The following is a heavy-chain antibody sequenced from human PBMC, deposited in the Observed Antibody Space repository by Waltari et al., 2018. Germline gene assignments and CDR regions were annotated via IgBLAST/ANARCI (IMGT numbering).Heavy chain of an antibody. Sequence: QVQLVQSGAEVKKPGSSVNVSCKASGATFNTYALPWVRQAPGQGLEWMGGIIPVFGTANYAQKFRGRVTITADESTSTVYMEVRSLTYEDTAVYYCARIKESGRSRMGPFDYWGQGTLVTVSS. D-gene: IGHD1-26*01. V-gene: IGHV1-69*01. CDR3: ARIKESGRSRMGPFDY. CDR1: GATFNTYA. J-gene: IGHJ4*02. CDR2: IIPVFGTA.